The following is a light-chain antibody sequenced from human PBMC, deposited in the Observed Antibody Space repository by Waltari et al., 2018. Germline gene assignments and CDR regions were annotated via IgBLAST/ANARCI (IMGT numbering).Light chain of an antibody. CDR3: QQYNGYIT. J-gene: IGKJ1*01. CDR1: ESVSSW. V-gene: IGKV1-5*03. CDR2: KAS. Sequence: DIQMTQSPSTLSAYVGDSVTIPCRASESVSSWLAWYQQKPGKAPKLLIYKASSLESGVPSRFSGSGSGTEFTLTISSLQPDDLATYYCQQYNGYITFGQGTKVEIK.